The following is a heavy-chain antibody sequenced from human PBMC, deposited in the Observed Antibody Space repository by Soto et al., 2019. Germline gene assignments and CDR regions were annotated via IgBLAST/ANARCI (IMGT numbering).Heavy chain of an antibody. V-gene: IGHV3-23*01. CDR2: LSDSGDKT. J-gene: IGHJ4*02. CDR3: AKDSGYDSTD. Sequence: EVQLLESGGGLVQPGGSLRLSCAASGFTFSSYGMSWVRQAPGKGLEWISGLSDSGDKTYYADSVKGRFTISRDTSKNTLYLQMSSLRVEDTAVYYCAKDSGYDSTDWGQGTPVIDSS. CDR1: GFTFSSYG. D-gene: IGHD3-22*01.